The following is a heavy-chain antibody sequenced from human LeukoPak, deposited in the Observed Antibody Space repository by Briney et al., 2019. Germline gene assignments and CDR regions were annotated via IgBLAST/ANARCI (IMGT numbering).Heavy chain of an antibody. V-gene: IGHV4-39*01. CDR1: GGSISSSSYY. CDR3: ARRGPVTYRFDY. J-gene: IGHJ4*02. Sequence: SETLSLTCTVSGGSISSSSYYWGWIRQPPGKGLEWIGSIYYSGSTYYNPSLKSRVTMSVDTSKNQFSLKLSSVTAADTAVYYCARRGPVTYRFDYWGQGTLVTVSS. D-gene: IGHD4-17*01. CDR2: IYYSGST.